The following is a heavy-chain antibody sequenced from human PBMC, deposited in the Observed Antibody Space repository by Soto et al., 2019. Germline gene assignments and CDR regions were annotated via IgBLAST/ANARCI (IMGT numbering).Heavy chain of an antibody. D-gene: IGHD3-22*01. Sequence: PSETLSLTCVVSGDSLNSRSYYWGWIRQPPGKGLEWIGSISYSGSTYYNPSFKSRVTISIDTSENQFSLKLSSVTAADTALYFCAAQISQYYDSSGFPDYWGQGTLVTVSS. CDR3: AAQISQYYDSSGFPDY. CDR1: GDSLNSRSYY. CDR2: ISYSGST. J-gene: IGHJ4*02. V-gene: IGHV4-39*01.